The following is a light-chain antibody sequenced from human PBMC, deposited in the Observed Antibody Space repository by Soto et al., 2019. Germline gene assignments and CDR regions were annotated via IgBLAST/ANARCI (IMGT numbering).Light chain of an antibody. CDR3: SSYTTSNTFYV. CDR2: DVS. V-gene: IGLV2-14*03. CDR1: SSDVGAYNY. J-gene: IGLJ1*01. Sequence: QSVLTQPASVSGSPGQSIAISCTGTSSDVGAYNYVSWYQQHPGKAPKLMIYDVSNRPSGVSNRFSGSKSGNMASLTISGLQAEDEADYYCSSYTTSNTFYVFGTGTKVTVL.